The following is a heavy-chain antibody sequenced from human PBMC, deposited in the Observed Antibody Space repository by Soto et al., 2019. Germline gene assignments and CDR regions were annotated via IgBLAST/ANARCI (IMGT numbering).Heavy chain of an antibody. V-gene: IGHV3-23*01. Sequence: EVQLLESGGGLVQPGGSLRLSCAASGFTFSSYAMSWVRQAPGKGLEWVSAISGSGGSTYYADSVKGRFTISRDNSKNTLYLQMNSLIAEDTAVYYCAKDRGGYNPEEYYFDYWGQGTLVTVSS. CDR1: GFTFSSYA. J-gene: IGHJ4*02. CDR3: AKDRGGYNPEEYYFDY. D-gene: IGHD5-12*01. CDR2: ISGSGGST.